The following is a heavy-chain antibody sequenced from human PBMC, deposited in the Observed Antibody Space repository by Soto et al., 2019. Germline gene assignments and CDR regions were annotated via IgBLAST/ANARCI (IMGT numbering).Heavy chain of an antibody. V-gene: IGHV1-69*02. J-gene: IGHJ5*02. CDR3: ARGSTIVRGAPSWFDP. CDR1: GGTFSRYT. CDR2: IIPIAAIA. Sequence: QVQLVQSGAEVKKPGSSVKVSCKASGGTFSRYTINWVRQAPGQGLEWMGRIIPIAAIANYTQKFQGRVTMAVDNSSTTAYMELSSLRSDDTAVYYCARGSTIVRGAPSWFDPWGQGPLVTVSS. D-gene: IGHD3-10*01.